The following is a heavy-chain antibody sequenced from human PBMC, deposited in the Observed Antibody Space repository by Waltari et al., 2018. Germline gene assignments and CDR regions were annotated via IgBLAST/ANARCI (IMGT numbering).Heavy chain of an antibody. CDR3: ARVRGSGSYYYYYGMDV. Sequence: QVQLVESGGGVVQPGRSLRLSCAASGFTFSSYGMHWVRQAPGKGREWVAVIWYDGSNKYEADSVKGRFTISRDNSKNTLYLQMNSLRAEDTAVYYCARVRGSGSYYYYYGMDVWGQGTTVTVSS. CDR1: GFTFSSYG. CDR2: IWYDGSNK. D-gene: IGHD3-10*01. V-gene: IGHV3-33*01. J-gene: IGHJ6*02.